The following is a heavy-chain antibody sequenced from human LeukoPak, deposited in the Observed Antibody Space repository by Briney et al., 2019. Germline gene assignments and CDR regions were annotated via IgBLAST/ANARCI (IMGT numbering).Heavy chain of an antibody. CDR2: INHSGST. Sequence: PSETLSLTCAVYGGSFSGYYWSWIRQPPGKGLEWIGEINHSGSTNYNPSLKSRVTISVDTSKNQFSLKLSSVTAADTAVYYCARGRQYQLPGAFDIWGQGTMVTVSS. J-gene: IGHJ3*02. V-gene: IGHV4-34*01. CDR1: GGSFSGYY. D-gene: IGHD2-2*01. CDR3: ARGRQYQLPGAFDI.